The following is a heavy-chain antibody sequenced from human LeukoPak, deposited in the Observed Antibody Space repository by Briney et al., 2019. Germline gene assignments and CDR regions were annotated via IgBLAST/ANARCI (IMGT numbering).Heavy chain of an antibody. CDR3: AKQGLVPATAGD. V-gene: IGHV3-30*02. CDR2: IRFDGSEK. D-gene: IGHD2-2*01. Sequence: PGGSLRLSCAASGFTFSTSVMHWVRQAPGKGLEWLSFIRFDGSEKYYADSVKARFSISRDNSMNTLYLQMNSLRPEDTAVYYCAKQGLVPATAGDWGQGTWSPSPQ. J-gene: IGHJ4*02. CDR1: GFTFSTSV.